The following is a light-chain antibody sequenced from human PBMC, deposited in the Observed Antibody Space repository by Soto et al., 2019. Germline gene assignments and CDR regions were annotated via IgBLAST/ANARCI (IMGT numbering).Light chain of an antibody. CDR1: SSDVGGYNY. CDR2: EVS. Sequence: QSALTQPASVSGSPGQSITISCTGTSSDVGGYNYISWYQQHPGKAPKLMIYEVSNRPSGVSNRFSGSKSGNTASLTISGLPAEDEAEYYCRSYTSSSTPYVFGTGTKLTVL. CDR3: RSYTSSSTPYV. J-gene: IGLJ1*01. V-gene: IGLV2-14*01.